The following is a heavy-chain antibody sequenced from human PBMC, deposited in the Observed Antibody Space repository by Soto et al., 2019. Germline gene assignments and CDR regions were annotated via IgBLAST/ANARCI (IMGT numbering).Heavy chain of an antibody. CDR2: ISGSGGTT. D-gene: IGHD2-2*01. J-gene: IGHJ4*02. V-gene: IGHV3-23*01. CDR3: AKPNLYCSSTSCYDY. CDR1: GFTFSNYA. Sequence: DVQVLESGGGLVQPGGSLRLSCAASGFTFSNYAMTWVRQAPGKGLEWVSVISGSGGTTYYADSVKGRFTISRDNSKNTVYLQMNSLRAEDTAVYYCAKPNLYCSSTSCYDYWGQGTLVTVSS.